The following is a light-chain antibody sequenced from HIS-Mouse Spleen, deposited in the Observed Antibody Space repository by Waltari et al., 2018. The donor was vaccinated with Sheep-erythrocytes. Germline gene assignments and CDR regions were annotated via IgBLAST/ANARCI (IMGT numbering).Light chain of an antibody. CDR2: DVS. CDR3: CSYAGSYNHV. J-gene: IGLJ1*01. V-gene: IGLV2-11*01. Sequence: QSALTQPRSVSGSPGQSVTISCTGTSSDVGGYNYVSWYQQHPGKAPKLMIYDVSKRPPGVPDRCSGSKPGNTASLTISGLQAEDEADYYCCSYAGSYNHVFATGTKVTVL. CDR1: SSDVGGYNY.